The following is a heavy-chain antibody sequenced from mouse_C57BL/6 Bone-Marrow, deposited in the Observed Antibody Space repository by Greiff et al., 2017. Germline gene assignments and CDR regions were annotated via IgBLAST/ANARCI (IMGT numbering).Heavy chain of an antibody. CDR1: GYTFTSYW. D-gene: IGHD2-5*01. V-gene: IGHV1-64*01. Sequence: QVQLQQPGAELVKPGASVKLSCKASGYTFTSYWMNWVKQRPGKGLEWIGMIHTNSGSTNYNETIKSKATLTVDKSSSTAYMQLSLLPAEDSAVYYCARLDSNYVDWYFDVCGTGTTVTVSS. CDR3: ARLDSNYVDWYFDV. J-gene: IGHJ1*03. CDR2: IHTNSGST.